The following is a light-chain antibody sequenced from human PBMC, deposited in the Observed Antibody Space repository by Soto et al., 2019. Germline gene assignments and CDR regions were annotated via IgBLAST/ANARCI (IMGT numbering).Light chain of an antibody. CDR3: SSYTSSSTRV. J-gene: IGLJ3*02. V-gene: IGLV2-14*01. CDR1: SSDVGGYNY. Sequence: QSALTQPASVSGSPGQSITISCTGTSSDVGGYNYVSWYQQHPGKAPKLMIYEVSNRPSGVSNRFPGSKSGNTASLTISGLQAEDEAEYYCSSYTSSSTRVFGGGTKLTVL. CDR2: EVS.